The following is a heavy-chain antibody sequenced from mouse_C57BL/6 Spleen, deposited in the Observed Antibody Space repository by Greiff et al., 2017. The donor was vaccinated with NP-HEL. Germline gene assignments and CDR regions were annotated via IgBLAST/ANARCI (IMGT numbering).Heavy chain of an antibody. CDR3: TRSYYGSSYYAMDY. Sequence: VQLQQSGAELVRPGSSVKLSCKASGYTFTSYWMDWVKQSPGQGLEWIGNIYPSDSYTHYNQKFKDKVTLTVDKYSSTVYMQLSSLTSEDSAVYYCTRSYYGSSYYAMDYWGQGTSVTVSS. CDR1: GYTFTSYW. CDR2: IYPSDSYT. V-gene: IGHV1-61*01. J-gene: IGHJ4*01. D-gene: IGHD1-1*01.